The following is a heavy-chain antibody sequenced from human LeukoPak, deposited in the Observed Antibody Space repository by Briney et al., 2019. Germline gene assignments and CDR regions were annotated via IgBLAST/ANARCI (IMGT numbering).Heavy chain of an antibody. D-gene: IGHD2-2*02. V-gene: IGHV1-69*05. J-gene: IGHJ6*03. CDR3: ASEGPIPAAINASLPLYYYYYYMDV. CDR1: GGTFSSYA. CDR2: IIPIFGTA. Sequence: GASVKVSCKASGGTFSSYAISWVRQAPGQGLDLMGGIIPIFGTANYAQKFQGRVTITTDESTSTAYMELSSLRSEDTAVYYCASEGPIPAAINASLPLYYYYYYMDVWGKGTTVTVSS.